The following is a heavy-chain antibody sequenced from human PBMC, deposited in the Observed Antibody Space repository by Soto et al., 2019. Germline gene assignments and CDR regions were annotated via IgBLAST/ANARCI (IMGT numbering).Heavy chain of an antibody. V-gene: IGHV1-2*02. Sequence: ASVKVSCKASGHTFTGLHMHWVRQAPGQGLEWMGLVDLDIGDTKYAQKFQGRVTSTSDTSITTAYMELRGLRSDDTAVYYCALEPTGTAGFDYWGQGTLVTVPQ. CDR1: GHTFTGLH. J-gene: IGHJ4*02. D-gene: IGHD2-21*02. CDR3: ALEPTGTAGFDY. CDR2: VDLDIGDT.